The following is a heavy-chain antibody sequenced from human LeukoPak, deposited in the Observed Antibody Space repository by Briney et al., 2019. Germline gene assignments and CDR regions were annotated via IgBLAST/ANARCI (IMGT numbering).Heavy chain of an antibody. CDR2: ISYDGSNK. J-gene: IGHJ4*02. CDR3: AKVGDNWDFDY. Sequence: GGSLRLSCAASGSIFNNYGMHWVRQAPGKGLEWVALISYDGSNKYYADSVKGRFTTSRDNSKNTVYLQMNSLTTEDTAVYYCAKVGDNWDFDYWGQGTLVTVSS. D-gene: IGHD1-1*01. CDR1: GSIFNNYG. V-gene: IGHV3-30*18.